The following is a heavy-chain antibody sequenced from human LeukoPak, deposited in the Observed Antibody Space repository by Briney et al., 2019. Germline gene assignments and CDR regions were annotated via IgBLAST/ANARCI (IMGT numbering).Heavy chain of an antibody. Sequence: GGSLRHSCSASGFTFSSYAMHWVRQAPGKGLEYVSAISSNGGSTYYADSVKGRFTISRDNSKNTLYLQMSSLRAEDTAVYYCVTIAAAGTFQHWGQGTLVTVSS. V-gene: IGHV3-64D*06. D-gene: IGHD6-13*01. CDR2: ISSNGGST. CDR3: VTIAAAGTFQH. CDR1: GFTFSSYA. J-gene: IGHJ1*01.